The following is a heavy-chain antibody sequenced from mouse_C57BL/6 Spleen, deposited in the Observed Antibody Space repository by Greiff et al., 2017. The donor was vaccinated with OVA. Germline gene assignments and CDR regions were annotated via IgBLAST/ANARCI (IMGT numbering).Heavy chain of an antibody. J-gene: IGHJ2*01. CDR1: GYTFTSYW. Sequence: QVHVKQSGAELAKPGASVKLSCKASGYTFTSYWMHWVKQRPGQGLEWIGYINPSSGYTKYNQKFKDKATLTADKSSSTAYMQLSSLTYEDSAVYYCARSTTLNYFDYWGQGTTLTVSS. V-gene: IGHV1-7*01. CDR3: ARSTTLNYFDY. CDR2: INPSSGYT. D-gene: IGHD2-1*01.